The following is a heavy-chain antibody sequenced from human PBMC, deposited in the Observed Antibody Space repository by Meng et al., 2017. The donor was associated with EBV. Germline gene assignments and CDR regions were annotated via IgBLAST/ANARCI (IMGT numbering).Heavy chain of an antibody. CDR2: ISSNSIDI. J-gene: IGHJ4*02. D-gene: IGHD2-8*01. V-gene: IGHV3-21*01. CDR3: ARDRTSNRFDY. CDR1: GFTLRSYS. Sequence: EVQREELGGGLVKPGESLRLSCAASGFTLRSYSMNWVRLAPGKGLEWVSSISSNSIDIYYADLVKGRFTISRDNAKNSLFLQMNSLRAEDTAVYYCARDRTSNRFDYWGQGTLVTVSS.